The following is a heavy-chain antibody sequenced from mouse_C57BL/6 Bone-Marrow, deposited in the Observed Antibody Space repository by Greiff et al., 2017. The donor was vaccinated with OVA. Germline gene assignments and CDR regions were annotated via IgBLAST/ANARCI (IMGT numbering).Heavy chain of an antibody. Sequence: EVKLVESGGDLVKPGGSLKLSRAASGFTFSSYGMSWVRQTPDKRLEWVATISSGGSYTYYPDSVKGRFTISRDNAKNTLYLQMSSLKSEDTAMYYCARNPSRGGFAYWGQGTLVTVSA. V-gene: IGHV5-6*02. J-gene: IGHJ3*01. CDR3: ARNPSRGGFAY. CDR2: ISSGGSYT. CDR1: GFTFSSYG.